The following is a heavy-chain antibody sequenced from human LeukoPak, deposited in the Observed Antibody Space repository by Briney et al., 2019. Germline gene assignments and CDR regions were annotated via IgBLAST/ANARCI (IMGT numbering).Heavy chain of an antibody. D-gene: IGHD6-6*01. CDR3: ARLPRTARLFDY. V-gene: IGHV4-39*01. CDR1: GGSISSSSYY. CDR2: IYYSGST. J-gene: IGHJ4*02. Sequence: SETLSLTCTVSGGSISSSSYYWGWIRQPPGKGLEWIGSIYYSGSTYYNPSLKSRVTISVDTSKNQFSLKLSSVTAADTAVYHCARLPRTARLFDYWGQGTLVTVSS.